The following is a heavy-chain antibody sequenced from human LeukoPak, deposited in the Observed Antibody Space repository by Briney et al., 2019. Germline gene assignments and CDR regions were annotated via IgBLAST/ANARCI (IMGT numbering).Heavy chain of an antibody. V-gene: IGHV3-7*02. D-gene: IGHD7-27*01. CDR3: TMNTGDS. CDR2: INQDGSEK. CDR1: GFTFSTYW. Sequence: PGGSLRLSCAASGFTFSTYWMSWIRQAPGKGLEWVANINQDGSEKNYVHSMRGRFTISRDNAKNSLYLQMNSLRAEDTASYYCTMNTGDSWGQGTLVTVSS. J-gene: IGHJ4*02.